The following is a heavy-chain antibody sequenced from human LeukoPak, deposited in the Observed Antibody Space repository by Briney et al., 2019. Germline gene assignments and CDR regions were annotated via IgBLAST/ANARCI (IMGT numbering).Heavy chain of an antibody. D-gene: IGHD6-19*01. V-gene: IGHV3-30-3*01. Sequence: PGGSLRLSCAASGFTFSSYAMHWVRQAPGKGLEWVAVISYDGSNKYYADSVKGRFTISRDNSKNTLYLQMNSLRAEDTAVYYCARDLEQWLANGAFDIWGQGTMVTVSS. CDR2: ISYDGSNK. J-gene: IGHJ3*02. CDR1: GFTFSSYA. CDR3: ARDLEQWLANGAFDI.